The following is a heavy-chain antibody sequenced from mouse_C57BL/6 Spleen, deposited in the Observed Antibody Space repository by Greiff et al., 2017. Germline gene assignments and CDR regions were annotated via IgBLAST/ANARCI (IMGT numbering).Heavy chain of an antibody. D-gene: IGHD3-2*02. CDR1: GYTFTDYE. CDR3: TQTAQATIAY. J-gene: IGHJ3*01. V-gene: IGHV1-15*01. CDR2: IDPETGGT. Sequence: QVQLQQSGAELVRPGASVTLSCKASGYTFTDYEMHWVKQTPVHGLEWIGAIDPETGGTAYNQKFKGKAILTADKSSSTDYMELRSLTSEDSAVYYCTQTAQATIAYWGQGTLVTVSA.